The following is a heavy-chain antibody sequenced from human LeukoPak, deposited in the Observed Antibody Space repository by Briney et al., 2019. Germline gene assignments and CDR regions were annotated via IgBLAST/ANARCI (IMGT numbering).Heavy chain of an antibody. D-gene: IGHD5-18*01. CDR1: GYTFTSYY. J-gene: IGHJ3*02. CDR2: INPSGGST. V-gene: IGHV1-46*01. Sequence: ASVKVSCKASGYTFTSYYMHWVRQAPGQGLEWMGIINPSGGSTSYAQKFKGRVTKTRDTSTSTVYMELSSLRSEDTSVYYSARDLGYSYGFELNHAFDIWGQGTMVTVSS. CDR3: ARDLGYSYGFELNHAFDI.